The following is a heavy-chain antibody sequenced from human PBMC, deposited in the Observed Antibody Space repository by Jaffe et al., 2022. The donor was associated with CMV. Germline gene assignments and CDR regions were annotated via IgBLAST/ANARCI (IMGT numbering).Heavy chain of an antibody. Sequence: QVQLVESGGGVVQPGRSLRLSCAASGFTFSSYGMHWVRQAPGKGLEWVAVIWYDGSNKYYADSVKGRFTISRDNSKNTLYLQMNSLRAEDTAVYYCARGIMDYYDSSGYYWVDYYYYYMDVWGKGTTVTVSS. V-gene: IGHV3-33*08. CDR3: ARGIMDYYDSSGYYWVDYYYYYMDV. CDR1: GFTFSSYG. D-gene: IGHD3-22*01. J-gene: IGHJ6*03. CDR2: IWYDGSNK.